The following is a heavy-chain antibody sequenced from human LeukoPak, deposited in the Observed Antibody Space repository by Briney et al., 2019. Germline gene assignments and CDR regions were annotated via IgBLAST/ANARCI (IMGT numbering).Heavy chain of an antibody. J-gene: IGHJ3*01. Sequence: PGGSLRLSCAASGFTFSSYSMNWVRQAPGKGLEWVSSISSSSSSYIYYADSVKGRFTISRDNAKNSLYLQMNSLRAEDTAVYYCVREFRDHRGGFDVWGQGTMVTVSS. V-gene: IGHV3-21*01. CDR3: VREFRDHRGGFDV. CDR1: GFTFSSYS. CDR2: ISSSSSSYI.